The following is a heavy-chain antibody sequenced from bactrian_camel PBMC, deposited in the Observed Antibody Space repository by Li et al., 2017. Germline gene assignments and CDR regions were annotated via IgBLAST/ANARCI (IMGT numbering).Heavy chain of an antibody. CDR3: AAGCPIWTGLLSGD. CDR2: IYTGGGSI. Sequence: HVQLVESGGGSVQSGGSLRLSCSTSGYTDTLHCMGWFRQGQGKEREGVAVIYTGGGSIYYADSVKGRFTISQDNAKNTGNLQVNSLTPEDTAMYYCAAGCPIWTGLLSGDWGQGTQVTVS. CDR1: GYTDTLHC. V-gene: IGHV3S1*01. J-gene: IGHJ4*01. D-gene: IGHD2*01.